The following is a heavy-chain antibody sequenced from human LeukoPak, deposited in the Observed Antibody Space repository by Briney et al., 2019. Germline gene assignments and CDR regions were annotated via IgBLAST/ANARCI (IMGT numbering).Heavy chain of an antibody. V-gene: IGHV1-3*01. CDR1: GYTFTSYA. Sequence: GASVKVSCKASGYTFTSYAMHWVRQAPGQRLEWMGWINAGNGNTKYSQKFQGRVTITRDTSASTAYMELSSLRSEDSAVYYCAREATRYSSGWFFSWGQGTLVTVSS. CDR2: INAGNGNT. D-gene: IGHD6-19*01. CDR3: AREATRYSSGWFFS. J-gene: IGHJ5*02.